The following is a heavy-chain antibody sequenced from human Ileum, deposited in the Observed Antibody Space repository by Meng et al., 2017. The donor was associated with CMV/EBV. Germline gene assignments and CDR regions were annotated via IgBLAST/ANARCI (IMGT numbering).Heavy chain of an antibody. V-gene: IGHV4-30-4*08. CDR3: ARQRGYCSGGSCYHFDY. J-gene: IGHJ4*02. CDR2: IYYSGST. D-gene: IGHD2-15*01. CDR1: GGSISSGDYY. Sequence: VQLQESGPGLVNPSRTLSLTCTVSGGSISSGDYYWSWIRQPPGKGLEWIGYIYYSGSTYYNPSLKSRVTISVDTSKNQFSLKLSSVTAADTAVYYCARQRGYCSGGSCYHFDYWGQGTLVTVSS.